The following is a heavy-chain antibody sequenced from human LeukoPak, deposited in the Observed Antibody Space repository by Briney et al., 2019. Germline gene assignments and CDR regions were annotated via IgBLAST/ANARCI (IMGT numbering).Heavy chain of an antibody. D-gene: IGHD6-13*01. CDR3: ARGSTSYSSSFDI. Sequence: GGSLRLSCAASGFTFSTYWTHWVRQAPGKGLGWVSRINTYGSDTTYADPVKGRFTISRDNAKNSLYLQLNSLRAEDTAVYYCARGSTSYSSSFDIWGQGTMVTVSS. V-gene: IGHV3-74*01. CDR2: INTYGSDT. CDR1: GFTFSTYW. J-gene: IGHJ3*02.